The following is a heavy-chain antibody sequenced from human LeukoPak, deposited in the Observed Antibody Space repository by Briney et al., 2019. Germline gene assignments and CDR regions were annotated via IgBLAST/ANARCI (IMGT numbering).Heavy chain of an antibody. CDR2: ISGSGGST. J-gene: IGHJ1*01. V-gene: IGHV3-23*01. CDR1: GFTFSSYA. CDR3: AKSRRSSGAEYFQH. Sequence: GGSLRLSCAASGFTFSSYAMSWVRQAPGKGLEWVSAISGSGGSTYYADSVKGRFTISRDNSKNTLYLQMNRLLAEDTAVYYCAKSRRSSGAEYFQHWGQGTLVTVSS. D-gene: IGHD1-26*01.